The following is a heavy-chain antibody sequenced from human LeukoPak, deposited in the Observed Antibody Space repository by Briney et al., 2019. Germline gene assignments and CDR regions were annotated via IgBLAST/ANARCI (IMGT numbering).Heavy chain of an antibody. Sequence: GASVKVSCKASGYTFTSYGISWVRQAPGQGLEWMGWISAYNGNTNYAQKLQGRVTMTTDTSTSTAYMELRSLRSDDTAVYYCAKVAKYYYGSETYFFFDHWGQGTLVTVSS. CDR1: GYTFTSYG. CDR2: ISAYNGNT. V-gene: IGHV1-18*01. D-gene: IGHD3-10*01. CDR3: AKVAKYYYGSETYFFFDH. J-gene: IGHJ4*02.